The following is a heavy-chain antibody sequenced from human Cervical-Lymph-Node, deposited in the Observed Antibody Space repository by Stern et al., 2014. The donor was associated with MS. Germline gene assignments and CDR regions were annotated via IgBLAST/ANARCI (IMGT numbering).Heavy chain of an antibody. Sequence: QLQLQESGPGLVKPSETLSLTCTVSGGSISSSGFYWGWIRQPPGKGLEWITTISYSGSTYYNSSLQRRVTMSADPSKHQFSPQLSSVTAADTAVYYCARQGGRYSPKNWGQGTLVTVSS. D-gene: IGHD1-1*01. CDR2: ISYSGST. CDR3: ARQGGRYSPKN. CDR1: GGSISSSGFY. V-gene: IGHV4-39*01. J-gene: IGHJ4*02.